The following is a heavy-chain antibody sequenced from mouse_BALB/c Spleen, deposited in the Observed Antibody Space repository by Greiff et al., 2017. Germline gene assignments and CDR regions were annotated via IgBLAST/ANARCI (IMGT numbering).Heavy chain of an antibody. CDR3: ARRGASYDGLRRGFDY. D-gene: IGHD2-3*01. J-gene: IGHJ2*01. V-gene: IGHV5-9-3*01. CDR2: ISSGGSYT. Sequence: DVKLVESGGGLVKPGGSLKLSCAASGFTFSSYAMSWVRQTPEKRLEWVATISSGGSYTYYPDSVKGRFTISRDNAKNTLYLQMSSLRSEDTAMYYCARRGASYDGLRRGFDYWGQGTTLTVSS. CDR1: GFTFSSYA.